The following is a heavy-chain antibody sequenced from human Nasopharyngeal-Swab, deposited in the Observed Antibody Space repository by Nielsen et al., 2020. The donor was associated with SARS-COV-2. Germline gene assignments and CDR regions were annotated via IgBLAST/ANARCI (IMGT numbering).Heavy chain of an antibody. D-gene: IGHD6-13*01. CDR3: GASSRAFDI. CDR1: GFTFSSYA. Sequence: SLKISCAASGFTFSSYALHWVRQAPGKGLELVAVISYDGSNKYYADSVKGRFTISRDNSKNTLYLQMNSLRAEDTAVYYCGASSRAFDIWGQGTMVTVSS. V-gene: IGHV3-30-3*01. CDR2: ISYDGSNK. J-gene: IGHJ3*02.